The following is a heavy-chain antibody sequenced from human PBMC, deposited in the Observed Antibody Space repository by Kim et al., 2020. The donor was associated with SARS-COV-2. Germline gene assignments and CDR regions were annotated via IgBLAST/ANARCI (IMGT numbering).Heavy chain of an antibody. CDR1: GDSVSSNSAA. J-gene: IGHJ6*03. CDR3: ARGERKQLVYYYYYMDV. Sequence: SQTLSLTCAISGDSVSSNSAAWNWIRQSPSRGLEWLGRTYYRSKWYNDYAVSVKSRITINPDTSKNQFSLQLNSVTPEDTAVYYCARGERKQLVYYYYYMDVWGKGTTVTVSS. CDR2: TYYRSKWYN. D-gene: IGHD6-6*01. V-gene: IGHV6-1*01.